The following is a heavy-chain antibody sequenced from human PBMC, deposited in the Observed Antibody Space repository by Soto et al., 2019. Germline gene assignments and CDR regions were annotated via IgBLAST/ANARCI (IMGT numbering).Heavy chain of an antibody. CDR3: AKGRGDGYNDYFNY. J-gene: IGHJ4*02. V-gene: IGHV3-30*18. Sequence: QEHLVESGGGVAQPGRSLRLSCAPSGFTFSNYGMHWVRQAPGKGLEWVAVISYDGSNKYYADSVKGRFTISRDNSKNTLYLQMNSLRVEDTAVYYCAKGRGDGYNDYFNYWGQGTLDTVSS. CDR2: ISYDGSNK. D-gene: IGHD3-10*01. CDR1: GFTFSNYG.